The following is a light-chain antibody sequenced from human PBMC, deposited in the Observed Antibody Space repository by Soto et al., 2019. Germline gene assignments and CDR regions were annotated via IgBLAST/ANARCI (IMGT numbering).Light chain of an antibody. CDR2: AAS. CDR3: QQSYSSLPVT. V-gene: IGKV1-39*01. Sequence: DIRMTQSPSSLSASVGDRVTITCRASQSISSYLNWYQQKPGKAPKLLIYAASSLQSGVPSRFSGSGSGTDFTLTISSLQPEDFATYYCQQSYSSLPVTFGGGTKVEIK. J-gene: IGKJ4*01. CDR1: QSISSY.